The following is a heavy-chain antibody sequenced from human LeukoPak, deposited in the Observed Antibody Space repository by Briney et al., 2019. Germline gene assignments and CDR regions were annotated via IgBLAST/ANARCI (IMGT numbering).Heavy chain of an antibody. Sequence: AASVKVSCKASGGTFSSYAISWVRQAPGQGLEWMGGIIPIFGTANYAQKFQGRVTITTDESTSTAYMELSSLRSEDTAVYYCARYYYDSSGYYPNWYFDLWGRGTLVTVSS. V-gene: IGHV1-69*05. D-gene: IGHD3-22*01. CDR2: IIPIFGTA. CDR1: GGTFSSYA. CDR3: ARYYYDSSGYYPNWYFDL. J-gene: IGHJ2*01.